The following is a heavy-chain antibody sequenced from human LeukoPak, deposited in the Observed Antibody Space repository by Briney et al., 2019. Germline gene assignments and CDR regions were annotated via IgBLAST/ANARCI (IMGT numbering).Heavy chain of an antibody. CDR2: ISYDGSNK. CDR3: AREGPYYFDY. Sequence: GRSLRLSCAASGFTFSSYAMHWVRQAPGKGPEWVAVISYDGSNKYYADSVKGRFTISRDNSKNTLYLQMNSLRAEDTALYYCAREGPYYFDYWGQGTLVTVSS. V-gene: IGHV3-30*04. CDR1: GFTFSSYA. J-gene: IGHJ4*02.